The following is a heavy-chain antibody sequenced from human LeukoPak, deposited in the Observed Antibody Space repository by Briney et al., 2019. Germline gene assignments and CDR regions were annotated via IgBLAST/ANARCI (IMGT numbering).Heavy chain of an antibody. Sequence: GASVKVSCKASGYTFTGYYMHWVRQAPGQGLEWMGWINPNSGGTNYAQKFQDRVTMTRDTSISTAYMELSRLRSDDTAVYYCANWAATIRNFNYWGQGTLVTVSS. CDR3: ANWAATIRNFNY. CDR1: GYTFTGYY. CDR2: INPNSGGT. J-gene: IGHJ4*02. D-gene: IGHD5-12*01. V-gene: IGHV1-2*02.